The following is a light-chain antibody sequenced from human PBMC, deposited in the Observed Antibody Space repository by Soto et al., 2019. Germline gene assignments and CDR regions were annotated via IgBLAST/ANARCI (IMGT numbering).Light chain of an antibody. J-gene: IGLJ3*02. V-gene: IGLV2-18*02. CDR1: STDFVRYNR. CDR2: EVT. CDR3: NSYTNSSAGV. Sequence: SVLTQPPSMTGSPGQSVTLSCPDTSTDFVRYNRVSWDQQHPGNAPKLLVYEVTNRPSGVSDRFSGSKSGNTASLTISGLQAEDEADYYCNSYTNSSAGVFGGGTK.